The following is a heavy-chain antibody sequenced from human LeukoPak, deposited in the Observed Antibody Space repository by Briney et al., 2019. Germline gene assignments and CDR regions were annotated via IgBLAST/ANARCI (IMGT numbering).Heavy chain of an antibody. CDR2: IGTAGDT. D-gene: IGHD2-2*02. J-gene: IGHJ4*02. V-gene: IGHV3-13*01. CDR3: ARARGYCSSTSCYTYSYYFDY. CDR1: GFTFSSYD. Sequence: PGGSLRLSCAASGFTFSSYDMHWVRQATGKGLEWVSAIGTAGDTYYPGSVKGRFTISRENAKNSLYLQMNSLRAGDTAVYYCARARGYCSSTSCYTYSYYFDYWGQGTLVTVSS.